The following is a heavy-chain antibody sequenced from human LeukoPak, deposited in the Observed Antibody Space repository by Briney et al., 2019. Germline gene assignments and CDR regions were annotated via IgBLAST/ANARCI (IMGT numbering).Heavy chain of an antibody. CDR1: GGSISSGSYY. CDR3: ARAPPYYYDSSGTPFDY. D-gene: IGHD3-22*01. CDR2: IYTSGST. J-gene: IGHJ4*02. V-gene: IGHV4-61*02. Sequence: SQTLSLTCAVSGGSISSGSYYWSWIRQPPGKGLEWIGRIYTSGSTNYNPSLKSRVTISVDTSKNQFSLKLSSVTAADTAVYYCARAPPYYYDSSGTPFDYWGQGTLVTVSS.